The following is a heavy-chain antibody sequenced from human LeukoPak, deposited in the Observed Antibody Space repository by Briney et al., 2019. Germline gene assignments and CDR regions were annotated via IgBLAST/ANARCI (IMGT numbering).Heavy chain of an antibody. CDR1: GFTFSNSI. CDR3: ARDEGTLWNIENDAFDI. V-gene: IGHV3-30*01. J-gene: IGHJ3*02. D-gene: IGHD1/OR15-1a*01. Sequence: GGSLRLSCAASGFTFSNSIMHWVRQAPGKGLEWVAVISCEGDNNYYADAVKGRFTISRDNSKNTLYLQMDSLRIEDTAVYYCARDEGTLWNIENDAFDICGQGTLVTVSS. CDR2: ISCEGDNN.